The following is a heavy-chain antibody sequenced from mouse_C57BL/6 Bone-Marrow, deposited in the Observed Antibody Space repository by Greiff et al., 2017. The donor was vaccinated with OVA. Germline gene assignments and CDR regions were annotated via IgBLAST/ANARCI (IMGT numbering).Heavy chain of an antibody. CDR2: IDPETGGT. V-gene: IGHV1-15*01. CDR3: TRSGGYYAMGY. J-gene: IGHJ4*01. D-gene: IGHD1-1*02. Sequence: VQLQESGAELVRPGASVTLSCKASGYTFTDYEMHWVKQTPVHGLEWIGAIDPETGGTAYNQKFKGKAILTADKSSSTAYMELRSLTSADSAVYYCTRSGGYYAMGYWGKGPSVTVAT. CDR1: GYTFTDYE.